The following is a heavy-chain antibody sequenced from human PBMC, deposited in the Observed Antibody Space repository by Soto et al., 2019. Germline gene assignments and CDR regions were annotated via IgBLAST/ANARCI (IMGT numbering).Heavy chain of an antibody. Sequence: QVQLVQSGAEVKKPGASVKVSCKASGYTFTSYYMHWVRQAPGQGLEWMGIINPSGGSTSYAQKFQGRVTMTRATSTSTVYMELSSLRSEDTAVYYCARDYSGSYDGYYFDYWGQGTLVTVSS. CDR3: ARDYSGSYDGYYFDY. CDR2: INPSGGST. CDR1: GYTFTSYY. J-gene: IGHJ4*02. V-gene: IGHV1-46*01. D-gene: IGHD1-26*01.